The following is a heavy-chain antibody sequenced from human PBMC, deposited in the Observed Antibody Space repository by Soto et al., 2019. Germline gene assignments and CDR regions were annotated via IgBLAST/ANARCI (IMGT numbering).Heavy chain of an antibody. J-gene: IGHJ4*02. D-gene: IGHD2-15*01. CDR1: GYIFTNYY. V-gene: IGHV1-46*01. CDR2: INAGGGYT. CDR3: ARDLGGWPDY. Sequence: ASVKVSCKASGYIFTNYYMHWVRQAPGQGLEWMGTINAGGGYTTYAQRFQGRVTMTRDTSTSTVSMELSSLRSEDTAVYYCARDLGGWPDYWGQGTLVTVSS.